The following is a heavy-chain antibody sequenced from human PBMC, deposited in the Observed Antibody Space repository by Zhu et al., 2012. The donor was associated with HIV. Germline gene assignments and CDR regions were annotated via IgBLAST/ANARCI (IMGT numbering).Heavy chain of an antibody. Sequence: QVQLQESGPGLVKPSQTLSLTCTVSGGSISSGDYYWSWIRQPPGRGLKWIGYIYHSGSTYYNPSLKSRLNMSVDTSKNQFSLRLSSVTAADTAVYYCARGSWRYSYVNWGQGTLVTVSS. J-gene: IGHJ4*02. CDR1: GGSISSGDYY. CDR2: IYHSGST. CDR3: ARGSWRYSYVN. V-gene: IGHV4-30-4*08. D-gene: IGHD5-18*01.